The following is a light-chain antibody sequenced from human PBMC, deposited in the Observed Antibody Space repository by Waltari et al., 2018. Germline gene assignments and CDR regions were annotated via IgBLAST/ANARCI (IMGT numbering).Light chain of an antibody. Sequence: QSVLTQPPSASGTPGQRVTISCSGSSSNIGSRPVNWYQQFPGTTPKLLIHDSNQLPSGVPDRFSGSKSGTSASLAISGLQSEDEADYYCVAWDVSLSGYVFGTGTKVTVL. CDR2: DSN. J-gene: IGLJ1*01. V-gene: IGLV1-44*01. CDR3: VAWDVSLSGYV. CDR1: SSNIGSRP.